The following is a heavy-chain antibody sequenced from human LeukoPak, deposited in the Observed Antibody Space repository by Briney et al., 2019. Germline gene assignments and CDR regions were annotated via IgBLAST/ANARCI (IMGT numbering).Heavy chain of an antibody. J-gene: IGHJ6*02. D-gene: IGHD6-19*01. CDR1: GGTFSSYA. V-gene: IGHV1-69*04. CDR2: IIPILGIA. CDR3: ARGPQGMPGIAVAGKPEYYYYGMDV. Sequence: ASAKVSCKASGGTFSSYAISWVPQAPGQGLEWMGRIIPILGIANYAQKFQGRVTITADKSTSTAYMELSSLRSEDTAVYYCARGPQGMPGIAVAGKPEYYYYGMDVWGQGTTVTVSS.